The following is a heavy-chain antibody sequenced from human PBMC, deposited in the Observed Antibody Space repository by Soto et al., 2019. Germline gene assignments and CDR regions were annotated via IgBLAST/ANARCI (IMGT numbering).Heavy chain of an antibody. Sequence: GDSLKISWKGSGYSFTSYWIRWVRQMPGKGLEWMGRIDPSDSYTNYSPSFQGHVTISADKSISTAYLQWSSLKASDTAMYYCAAKQTGYNYCMEIWTQETTVTASS. CDR1: GYSFTSYW. CDR2: IDPSDSYT. V-gene: IGHV5-10-1*01. J-gene: IGHJ6*02. CDR3: AAKQTGYNYCMEI.